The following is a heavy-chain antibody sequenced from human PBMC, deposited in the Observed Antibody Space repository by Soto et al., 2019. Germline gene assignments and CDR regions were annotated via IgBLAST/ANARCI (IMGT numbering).Heavy chain of an antibody. V-gene: IGHV3-23*01. J-gene: IGHJ6*02. CDR1: GFTFGSYP. D-gene: IGHD2-8*01. CDR2: ISSGSDTI. CDR3: ARILYSSQRDGVDV. Sequence: EVLLLESGGGLVQPGGSLRLSFAASGFTFGSYPMTWVRQAPGKGLEWVSSISSGSDTIFYADSVKGRFTIARDNSRSTLYLQMNRLRAEDMAIYYCARILYSSQRDGVDVWGQGTTVTVSS.